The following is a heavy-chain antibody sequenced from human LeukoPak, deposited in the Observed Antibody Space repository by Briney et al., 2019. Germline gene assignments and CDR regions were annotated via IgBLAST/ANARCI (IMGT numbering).Heavy chain of an antibody. CDR3: ARVGYGDYADFDY. CDR1: GGSISSGDYY. CDR2: IYYSGST. J-gene: IGHJ4*02. D-gene: IGHD4-17*01. Sequence: SETLSLTCTVSGGSISSGDYYWSWIRQPPGKGLEWIGYIYYSGSTYYNPSLKSRVTISVDTSKNQFSLRLSSVTAADTAVYYCARVGYGDYADFDYWGQGTLVTVSS. V-gene: IGHV4-30-4*01.